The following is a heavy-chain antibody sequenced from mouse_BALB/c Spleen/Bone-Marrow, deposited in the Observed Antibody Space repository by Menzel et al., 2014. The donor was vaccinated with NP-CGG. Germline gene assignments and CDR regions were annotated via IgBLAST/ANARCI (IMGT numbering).Heavy chain of an antibody. CDR2: IRNEANGYTT. V-gene: IGHV7-3*02. CDR1: GFTFXDYY. CDR3: AREIINDYHWYFDV. Sequence: EVQLVESGGGLVQPGGSLRLSCATSGFTFXDYYMSWVRQPPGKALEWLGFIRNEANGYTTEYSASVKGRFTISRDNSQSILYLQMNTLRAEDSATYYCAREIINDYHWYFDVWGAGTTVTVSS. D-gene: IGHD2-4*01. J-gene: IGHJ1*01.